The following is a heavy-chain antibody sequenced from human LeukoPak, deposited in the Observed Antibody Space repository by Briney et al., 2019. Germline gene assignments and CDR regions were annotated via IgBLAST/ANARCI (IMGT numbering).Heavy chain of an antibody. J-gene: IGHJ4*02. V-gene: IGHV4-39*07. CDR3: ARDLAPDYYDSSGYVDY. D-gene: IGHD3-22*01. CDR1: GGSISSSSYY. CDR2: IYYSGST. Sequence: SETLSLTCTVSGGSISSSSYYWGWIRQPPGKGLEWIGSIYYSGSTYYNPSLKSRVTISVDTSKNQFSLKLSSVTAADTAVYYCARDLAPDYYDSSGYVDYWGQGTLVTVSS.